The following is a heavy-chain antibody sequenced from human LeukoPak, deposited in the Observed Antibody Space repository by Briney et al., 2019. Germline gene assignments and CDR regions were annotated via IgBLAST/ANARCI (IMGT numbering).Heavy chain of an antibody. CDR1: GGTFSSYA. D-gene: IGHD3-22*01. CDR2: IIPIFGTA. Sequence: SVKVSCKASGGTFSSYAISWVRQAPGQGLEWMGGIIPIFGTANYAQKFQGRVTITADESTSTAYMELSSLRSEDTAVYYCARPGGYHYDSSGYYYPFDYWGQGTLVTVSS. J-gene: IGHJ4*02. V-gene: IGHV1-69*01. CDR3: ARPGGYHYDSSGYYYPFDY.